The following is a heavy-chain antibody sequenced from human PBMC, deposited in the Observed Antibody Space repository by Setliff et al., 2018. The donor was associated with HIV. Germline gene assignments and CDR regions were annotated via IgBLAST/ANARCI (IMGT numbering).Heavy chain of an antibody. CDR2: INPSGGST. J-gene: IGHJ4*02. D-gene: IGHD3-3*01. Sequence: GASVKVSCKASGGTFSSHAISWVRQAPGQGLEWMGIINPSGGSTSYQQIFQGRVTMTRDTSTSTVYMELSSLRSEDTAVYYCARGSSALIMREFYDFWSATRDAWDYWGQGTLVTVSS. CDR1: GGTFSSHA. CDR3: ARGSSALIMREFYDFWSATRDAWDY. V-gene: IGHV1-46*01.